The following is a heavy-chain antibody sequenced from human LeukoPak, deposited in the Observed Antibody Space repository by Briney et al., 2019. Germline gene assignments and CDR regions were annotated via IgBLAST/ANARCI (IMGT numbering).Heavy chain of an antibody. V-gene: IGHV1-69*13. CDR3: ARVLLDCTNGVCYWLDWFDP. CDR1: GGTFTSYA. CDR2: IIPIFGTA. J-gene: IGHJ5*02. D-gene: IGHD2-8*01. Sequence: SVKVSCKASGGTFTSYAISWVRQAPGQGLEWMGGIIPIFGTANYAQKFQGRVTITADESTSTAYMELSSLRSEDTAVYYCARVLLDCTNGVCYWLDWFDPWGQGTLVTVSS.